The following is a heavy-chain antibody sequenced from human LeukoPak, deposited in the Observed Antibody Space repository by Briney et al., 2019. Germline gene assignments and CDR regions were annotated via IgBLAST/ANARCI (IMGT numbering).Heavy chain of an antibody. V-gene: IGHV3-23*01. CDR2: ISGSGGST. D-gene: IGHD2-15*01. CDR3: AKVNEDIVVVVAAPVFDY. Sequence: PGGSLRLSCAASGFTFSSYAMSWVRQAPGKGLEWVSAISGSGGSTYYADSVKGRFTISRDNSKNTLCLQMNSLRAEDTAVYYCAKVNEDIVVVVAAPVFDYWGQGTLVTVSS. CDR1: GFTFSSYA. J-gene: IGHJ4*02.